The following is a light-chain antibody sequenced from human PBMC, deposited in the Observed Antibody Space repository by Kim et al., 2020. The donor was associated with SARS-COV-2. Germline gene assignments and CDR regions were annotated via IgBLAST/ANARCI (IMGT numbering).Light chain of an antibody. V-gene: IGKV3-11*01. CDR1: QSVSSY. CDR2: DAS. CDR3: QQRSIWPLT. J-gene: IGKJ4*01. Sequence: EIVLTQSPATLSLSPGERATLSCRASQSVSSYLAWYQQKPGQAPRLLIYDASNRATGIPARFSGSGSGTDFTLTISSLAPEDFAVYYCQQRSIWPLTFGGETKLEN.